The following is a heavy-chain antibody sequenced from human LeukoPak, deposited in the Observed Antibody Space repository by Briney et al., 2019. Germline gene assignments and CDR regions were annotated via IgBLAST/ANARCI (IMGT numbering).Heavy chain of an antibody. CDR2: IRSTSAYI. J-gene: IGHJ5*01. Sequence: PGGSLRLSCAASGFALRSYTVTWVRQAPGKGLEWVSSIRSTSAYIYYAESVKGRFSISRDNVDNVVHLQMSSLTNEDTAVYYCARVAVAGPTGWFDSWGQGTLVTVSS. V-gene: IGHV3-21*01. CDR3: ARVAVAGPTGWFDS. D-gene: IGHD6-19*01. CDR1: GFALRSYT.